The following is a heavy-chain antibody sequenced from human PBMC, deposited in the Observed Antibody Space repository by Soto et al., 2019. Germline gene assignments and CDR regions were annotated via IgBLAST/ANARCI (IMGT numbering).Heavy chain of an antibody. J-gene: IGHJ5*02. CDR2: IVPMFGTA. V-gene: IGHV1-69*12. D-gene: IGHD3-3*01. CDR3: ARDGDPQSAFWSGPLGGGRFDP. CDR1: GGTFGNSA. Sequence: QVQLVQSGAEVKKPGSSVNVSCKTSGGTFGNSAVTWVRQAPGQGLEWLGGIVPMFGTANYAQKFQGRVTITADESTIPAYMELSSLNTDDTAVYYCARDGDPQSAFWSGPLGGGRFDPWGQGTLVTVSS.